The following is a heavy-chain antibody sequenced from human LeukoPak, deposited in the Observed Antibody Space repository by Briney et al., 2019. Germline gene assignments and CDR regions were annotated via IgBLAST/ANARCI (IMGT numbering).Heavy chain of an antibody. CDR2: ISASGGIT. Sequence: GGSLRLSCAVSGFIFNSYAMSWVRQAPGRGLEWVSFISASGGITYHADSVKGRFTISRDNSKNALHLQMNSLRADDTALYYCAKGALAAAGSGFDYWGQGTLVTVSS. J-gene: IGHJ4*02. CDR1: GFIFNSYA. CDR3: AKGALAAAGSGFDY. V-gene: IGHV3-23*01. D-gene: IGHD6-13*01.